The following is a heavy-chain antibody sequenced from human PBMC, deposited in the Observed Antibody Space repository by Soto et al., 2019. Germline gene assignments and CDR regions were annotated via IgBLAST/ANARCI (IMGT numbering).Heavy chain of an antibody. Sequence: HPGGSLRLSCAASGFTFGSYWMSWVRQAPGKGLEWVANIKQDGSEKYYVDSVKGRFTISRDNAKNSLYLQMNSLRAEDTAVYYCASFYYDCSVFLPTPYYHYYGIDVCDQGTT. CDR2: IKQDGSEK. D-gene: IGHD3-22*01. CDR1: GFTFGSYW. CDR3: ASFYYDCSVFLPTPYYHYYGIDV. J-gene: IGHJ6*02. V-gene: IGHV3-7*02.